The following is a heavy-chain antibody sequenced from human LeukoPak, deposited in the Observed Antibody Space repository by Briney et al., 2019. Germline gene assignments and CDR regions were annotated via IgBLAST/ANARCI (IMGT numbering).Heavy chain of an antibody. J-gene: IGHJ6*03. CDR2: IYYSGST. CDR3: ARVISGRSSNGGYYYYMDV. V-gene: IGHV4-59*01. D-gene: IGHD2-2*01. Sequence: PSETLSLTCTVSGGSISSYYWSWIRQPPGKGLEWIGYIYYSGSTNYTPSLKSRVTISVDTSKNQFSLKLSSVTAADTAVYYCARVISGRSSNGGYYYYMDVWGKGATVTVSS. CDR1: GGSISSYY.